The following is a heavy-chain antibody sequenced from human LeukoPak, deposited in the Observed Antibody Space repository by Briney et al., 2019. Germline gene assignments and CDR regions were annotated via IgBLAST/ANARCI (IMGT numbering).Heavy chain of an antibody. Sequence: GGSLRLSCAASGFTFSSYWMSWVGQAPGKGLEWVANIKQHGSEKYYVDSVKGRFTISRDNAKNSLYLQMNSLRAEDTAVYYCARDLDGYYYDSSGFSWFDPWGQGTLVTVSS. CDR2: IKQHGSEK. D-gene: IGHD3-22*01. J-gene: IGHJ5*02. V-gene: IGHV3-7*01. CDR1: GFTFSSYW. CDR3: ARDLDGYYYDSSGFSWFDP.